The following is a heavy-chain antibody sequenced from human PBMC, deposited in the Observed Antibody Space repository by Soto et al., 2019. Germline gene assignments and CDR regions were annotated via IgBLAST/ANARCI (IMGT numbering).Heavy chain of an antibody. J-gene: IGHJ5*02. V-gene: IGHV1-69*01. CDR2: IIPIFGTA. CDR3: AGTYSSAPGEYNWFDP. CDR1: GGTFSSYA. D-gene: IGHD6-25*01. Sequence: QVQLVQSGAEVKKPGSSVKVSCKASGGTFSSYAISWVRQAPGQGLEWMGGIIPIFGTANYAQKFQGRVTITADESTSTADMELSSLRSEGTAVDYCAGTYSSAPGEYNWFDPWGQGTLVTVSS.